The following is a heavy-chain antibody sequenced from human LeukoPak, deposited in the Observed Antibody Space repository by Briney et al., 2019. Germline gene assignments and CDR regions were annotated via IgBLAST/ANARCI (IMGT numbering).Heavy chain of an antibody. CDR3: ARDRDAVYYYDSSGYYYTGENWFDP. Sequence: PGGSLRLSCAASGFTFSDYYMSWIRQAPGKGLEWVSYISSSGSTICYADSVKGRFTISRDNAKNSLYLQMNSLRAEDTAVYYCARDRDAVYYYDSSGYYYTGENWFDPWGQGTLVTVSS. D-gene: IGHD3-22*01. V-gene: IGHV3-11*04. CDR2: ISSSGSTI. J-gene: IGHJ5*02. CDR1: GFTFSDYY.